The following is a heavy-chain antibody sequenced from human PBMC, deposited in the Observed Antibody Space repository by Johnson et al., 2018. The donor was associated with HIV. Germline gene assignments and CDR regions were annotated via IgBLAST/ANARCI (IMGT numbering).Heavy chain of an antibody. D-gene: IGHD6-6*01. CDR1: GFTISSYG. V-gene: IGHV3-30*02. J-gene: IGHJ3*02. CDR2: IRYDGSNK. Sequence: QVQLVESGGGLVQPGGSLRLSCVASGFTISSYGIHWVRQAPGKGLEWVAFIRYDGSNKYYVDSVKGRFTISRDNVKNSLYLQMNSLRAGDTAVYFCARSLVLVRGAFDIWGQGTMVTVSS. CDR3: ARSLVLVRGAFDI.